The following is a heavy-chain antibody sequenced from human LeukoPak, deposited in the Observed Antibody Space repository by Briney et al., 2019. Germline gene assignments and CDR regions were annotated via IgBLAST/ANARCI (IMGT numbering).Heavy chain of an antibody. Sequence: GGSLRLSCAASGFTFSSYWMSWVRQAPGKGLEWVANIKQDGSEKYYVDSVKGRFTISRGNAKNSLYLQMNSLRAEDTAVYYCARDLRATIGWYFDLWGRGTLVTVSS. CDR2: IKQDGSEK. CDR1: GFTFSSYW. V-gene: IGHV3-7*01. J-gene: IGHJ2*01. D-gene: IGHD1-26*01. CDR3: ARDLRATIGWYFDL.